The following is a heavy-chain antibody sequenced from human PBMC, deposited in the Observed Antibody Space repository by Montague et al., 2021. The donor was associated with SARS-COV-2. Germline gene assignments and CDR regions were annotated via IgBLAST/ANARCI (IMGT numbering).Heavy chain of an antibody. CDR3: EGWHVSPEDGMDV. J-gene: IGHJ6*02. CDR1: VDPISSYT. CDR2: SLTSGST. V-gene: IGHV4-4*07. Sequence: SETLSLTCTVAVDPISSYTWKWVGQAAGKGLECIVRSLTSGSTKYNPSLKSRVTVSVDTSKNQFSLSLTSVTAADTAVYYCEGWHVSPEDGMDVWGQGTTVTVSS.